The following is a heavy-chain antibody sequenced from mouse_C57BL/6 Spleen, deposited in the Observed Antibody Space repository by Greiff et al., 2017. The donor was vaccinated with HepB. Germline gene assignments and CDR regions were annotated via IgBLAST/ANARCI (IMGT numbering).Heavy chain of an antibody. CDR1: GYTFTSYW. CDR2: IDPSDSYT. D-gene: IGHD1-1*01. V-gene: IGHV1-50*01. J-gene: IGHJ3*01. Sequence: VQLQQPGAELVKPGASVKLSCKASGYTFTSYWMQWVKQRPGQGLEWIGEIDPSDSYTNYNQKFKGKATLTVDTSSSTAYMQLSSLTSEDSAVYYCARSSHYYGGSYGLAYWGQGTLVTVSA. CDR3: ARSSHYYGGSYGLAY.